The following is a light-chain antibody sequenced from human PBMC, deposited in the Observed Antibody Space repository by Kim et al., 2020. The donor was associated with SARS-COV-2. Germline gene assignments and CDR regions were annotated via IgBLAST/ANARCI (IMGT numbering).Light chain of an antibody. J-gene: IGLJ3*02. Sequence: SVVLGQTARITCEENSIHRKYVPWYQQKPGRAPVLVIYRGTIRPSGVSERFSGSNSGNTATLTISRAQAGDEADFYCQVWDSAAVAFGGGTQLTVL. CDR1: SIHRKY. CDR2: RGT. CDR3: QVWDSAAVA. V-gene: IGLV3-9*01.